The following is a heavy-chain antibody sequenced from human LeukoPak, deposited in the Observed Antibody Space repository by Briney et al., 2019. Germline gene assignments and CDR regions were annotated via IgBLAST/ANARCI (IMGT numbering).Heavy chain of an antibody. D-gene: IGHD3-10*01. J-gene: IGHJ4*02. CDR3: ATEARGTFYYGSGTLY. Sequence: GASVKVSCKVSGYTLTELSMHWVRQAPGKGLEWMACFHAEDGETIYAQKFQGRVTLTEDTSTDTAYMELGSLRSEDTAVYYCATEARGTFYYGSGTLYWGQGTLVTVSS. CDR1: GYTLTELS. CDR2: FHAEDGET. V-gene: IGHV1-24*01.